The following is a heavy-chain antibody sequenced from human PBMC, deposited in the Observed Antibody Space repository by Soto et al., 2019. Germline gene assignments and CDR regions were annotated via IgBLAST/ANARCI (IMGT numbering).Heavy chain of an antibody. D-gene: IGHD3-3*01. CDR1: GGTFSNHV. Sequence: QVQLVQSGAELKKPGSSVKVSCKASGGTFSNHVISWVRQAPGQGLEWMGGIINIFGTANYAQKFQGRVTITADESTSTAHMELSSLRSEDTAVYYCARGPYEFWSGYDRPDFHSGMDVWGQGTTVTVSS. V-gene: IGHV1-69*12. CDR2: IINIFGTA. J-gene: IGHJ6*02. CDR3: ARGPYEFWSGYDRPDFHSGMDV.